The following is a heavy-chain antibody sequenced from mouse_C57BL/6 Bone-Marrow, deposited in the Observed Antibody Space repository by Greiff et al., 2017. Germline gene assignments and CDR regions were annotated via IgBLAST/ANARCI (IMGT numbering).Heavy chain of an antibody. CDR3: AKQNKGYFDV. J-gene: IGHJ1*03. CDR2: ISNLAYSI. CDR1: GFTFSDYG. V-gene: IGHV5-15*01. Sequence: DVMLVESGGGLVQPGGSLKLSCAASGFTFSDYGMAWVRQAPRKGPEWVAFISNLAYSIYYADTVTGRFTIASENAKNTLYLEMSSLRSEDPAMEYCAKQNKGYFDVWGTGTTVTDSS.